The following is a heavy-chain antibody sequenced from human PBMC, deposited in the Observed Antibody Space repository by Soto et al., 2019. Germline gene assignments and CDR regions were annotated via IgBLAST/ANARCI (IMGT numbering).Heavy chain of an antibody. CDR3: AKDQSASSNSYHAMDV. J-gene: IGHJ6*02. CDR1: EFTFSPYP. V-gene: IGHV3-30*09. CDR2: ISFDGATK. Sequence: QEQLVESGGGVVQPGRPLRLSCAASEFTFSPYPMHWVRQAPGKGLEWVAVISFDGATKYYADSVKGRFAISRDNSMNTLYLQMNRLRTEDTDVYYCAKDQSASSNSYHAMDVWGPGTTVTVSS. D-gene: IGHD6-6*01.